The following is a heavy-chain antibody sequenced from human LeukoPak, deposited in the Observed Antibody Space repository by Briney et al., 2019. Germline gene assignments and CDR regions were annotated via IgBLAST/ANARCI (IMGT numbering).Heavy chain of an antibody. CDR3: ARPPSRGYSSSFEY. V-gene: IGHV5-51*01. J-gene: IGHJ4*02. Sequence: GESLKISCNGSGDSFPTYWIAWVRPVPGKGLEWMGIIYPDESNIRYSPSFQGQVTISADKSISTAYLQWSSLKASDTAMYYCARPPSRGYSSSFEYWGQGTLVTVSS. D-gene: IGHD2-2*03. CDR2: IYPDESNI. CDR1: GDSFPTYW.